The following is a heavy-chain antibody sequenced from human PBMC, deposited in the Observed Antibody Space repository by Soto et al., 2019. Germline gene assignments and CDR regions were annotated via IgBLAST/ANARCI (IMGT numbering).Heavy chain of an antibody. Sequence: GGSLRPSCAASGFTFSSYAMHWVRQAPGKGLEWVAVISYDGSNKYYADSVKGRFTISRDNSKNTLYLQMNSLRAEDTAVYYCARGAYIAVAGTFYYYYGMDVWGQGTTVTVSS. V-gene: IGHV3-30-3*01. CDR1: GFTFSSYA. J-gene: IGHJ6*02. CDR3: ARGAYIAVAGTFYYYYGMDV. D-gene: IGHD6-19*01. CDR2: ISYDGSNK.